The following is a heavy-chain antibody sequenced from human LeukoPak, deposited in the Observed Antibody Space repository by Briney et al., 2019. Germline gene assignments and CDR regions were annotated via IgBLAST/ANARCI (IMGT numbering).Heavy chain of an antibody. CDR1: GFTVSSNY. CDR2: IYSGGST. V-gene: IGHV3-53*01. D-gene: IGHD6-13*01. CDR3: ARSQSSSWVSLDY. J-gene: IGHJ4*02. Sequence: GSLRLSCAASGFTVSSNYMSWVRQAPGKGLEWVSVIYSGGSTYYADSVKGRFTISRDNSKNTLYLQMNSLRAEDTAVYYCARSQSSSWVSLDYWGQGTLVTVSS.